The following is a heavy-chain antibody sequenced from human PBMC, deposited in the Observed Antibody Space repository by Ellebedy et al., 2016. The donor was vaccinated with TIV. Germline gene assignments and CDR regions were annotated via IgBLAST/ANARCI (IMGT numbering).Heavy chain of an antibody. CDR1: GFTFSSYG. Sequence: GGSLRLSXAASGFTFSSYGMHWVRQAPGKGLEWVAVIWYDGSNKYYADSVKGRFTISRDNSKNTLYLQMNSLRAEDTAVYYCAKIGGAELLSDYWGQGTLVTVSS. CDR3: AKIGGAELLSDY. D-gene: IGHD1-26*01. V-gene: IGHV3-30*02. J-gene: IGHJ4*02. CDR2: IWYDGSNK.